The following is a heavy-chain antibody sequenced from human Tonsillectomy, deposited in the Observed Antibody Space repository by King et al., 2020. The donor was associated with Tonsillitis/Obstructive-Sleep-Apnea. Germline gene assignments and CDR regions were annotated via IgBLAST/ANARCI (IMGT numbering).Heavy chain of an antibody. D-gene: IGHD2-2*01. CDR3: ARDEGYCSSTSCYGAHLFDY. J-gene: IGHJ4*02. CDR1: GYTFTSYA. CDR2: INAGNGNT. Sequence: QLVQSGAEVKKPGASVKVSCKASGYTFTSYAMHWVRQAPGQRLEWMGWINAGNGNTKYSQKFQGRVTITRDTSASTAYMELSSLRSEDTAVYYCARDEGYCSSTSCYGAHLFDYWGQGTLVTVSS. V-gene: IGHV1-3*01.